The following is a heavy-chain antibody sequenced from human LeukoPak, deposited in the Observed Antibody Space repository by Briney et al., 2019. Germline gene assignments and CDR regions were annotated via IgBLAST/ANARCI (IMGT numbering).Heavy chain of an antibody. CDR2: INPNSGGT. V-gene: IGHV1-2*06. Sequence: ASVKVSCKASGYTFTGYYMHWVRQAPGQGLEWMGRINPNSGGTNYAQKFQGRVTMTRDTSISTAYMELSRLRSDDTAVYYCANAYSPLVDTAMVLGYWGQGTLVTVSS. CDR3: ANAYSPLVDTAMVLGY. CDR1: GYTFTGYY. J-gene: IGHJ4*02. D-gene: IGHD5-18*01.